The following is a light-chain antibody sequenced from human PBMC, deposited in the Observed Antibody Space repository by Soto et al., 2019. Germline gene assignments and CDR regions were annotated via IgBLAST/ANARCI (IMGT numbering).Light chain of an antibody. CDR3: QQKYGTPCT. Sequence: DIQLTQSPSSLSASVGDRITITCRSSQSISRYLNWYQQRPGSAPKVLIFGANSLQSGVPSRFSGSGSGTELALTITGLQAEDFATYYCQQKYGTPCTFGQRTKVDVK. CDR2: GAN. J-gene: IGKJ1*01. V-gene: IGKV1-39*01. CDR1: QSISRY.